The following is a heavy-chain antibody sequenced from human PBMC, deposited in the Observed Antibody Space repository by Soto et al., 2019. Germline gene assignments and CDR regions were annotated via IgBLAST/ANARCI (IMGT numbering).Heavy chain of an antibody. J-gene: IGHJ4*02. CDR1: GFIFSNAW. CDR3: TTGWSSKDY. CDR2: IKSKADGGTT. Sequence: EVQLVESGGGLVKPGGSLRLSCAASGFIFSNAWMSWVRQAPGKGLEWVGRIKSKADGGTTNYAAPVKGTFNISRDGSKNTLYLQMNGLKTEDTAVYYCTTGWSSKDYWGQGTLVTVSS. D-gene: IGHD3-3*01. V-gene: IGHV3-15*01.